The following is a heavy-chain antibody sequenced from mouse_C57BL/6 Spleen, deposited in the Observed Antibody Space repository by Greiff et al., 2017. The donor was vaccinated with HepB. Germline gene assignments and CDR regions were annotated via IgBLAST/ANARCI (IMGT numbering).Heavy chain of an antibody. J-gene: IGHJ3*01. CDR3: ARPLYGSSYEGWLPFAY. V-gene: IGHV5-17*01. Sequence: VQLQQSGGGLVKPGGSLKLSCAASGFTFSDYGMHWVRQAPEKGLEWVAYISSGSSTIYYADTVKGRFTISRDNAKNTLFLQMTSLRSEDTAMYYCARPLYGSSYEGWLPFAYWGQGTLVTVSA. D-gene: IGHD1-1*01. CDR2: ISSGSSTI. CDR1: GFTFSDYG.